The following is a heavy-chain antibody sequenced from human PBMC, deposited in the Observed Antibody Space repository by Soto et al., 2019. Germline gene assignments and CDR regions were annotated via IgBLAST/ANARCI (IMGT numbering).Heavy chain of an antibody. Sequence: PGESLKISCKTSGYSFNIYWIGWVRQMPGKGLEWMGIIYPVDSDTRYSPSFQGQVTISVDKSINTAYLQWSSLKASDTAMYYCARAIGHCSSSSCYTFDYWGQGTVVTV. D-gene: IGHD2-2*02. CDR3: ARAIGHCSSSSCYTFDY. V-gene: IGHV5-51*01. CDR2: IYPVDSDT. J-gene: IGHJ4*02. CDR1: GYSFNIYW.